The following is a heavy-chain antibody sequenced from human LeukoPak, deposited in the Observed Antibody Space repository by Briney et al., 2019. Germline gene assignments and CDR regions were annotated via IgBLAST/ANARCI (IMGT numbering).Heavy chain of an antibody. Sequence: PSETLSLTCTVSGGSISSNNHFWGWIRQPPGKGLEWIGGIHYSGSTYYNPSLKSRVTISVDTSKNQFSLKLSSVTAADTAVYYCARLGSSWYQLDYWGQGALVTVSS. CDR1: GGSISSNNHF. J-gene: IGHJ4*02. CDR3: ARLGSSWYQLDY. V-gene: IGHV4-39*01. CDR2: IHYSGST. D-gene: IGHD6-13*01.